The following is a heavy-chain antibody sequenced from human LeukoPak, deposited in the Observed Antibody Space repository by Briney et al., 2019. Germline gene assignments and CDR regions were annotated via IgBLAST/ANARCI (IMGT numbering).Heavy chain of an antibody. V-gene: IGHV3-21*01. J-gene: IGHJ6*03. CDR1: GFTFSSYS. CDR2: ISSSSYI. CDR3: ARARQSYYYMDV. Sequence: GVSLRLSCAASGFTFSSYSMNWVRQAPGKGLEWVSSISSSSYIYYADSVKGRFTISRDNAKNSLYLQMNSLRAEDTAVYYCARARQSYYYMDVWGKGTTVTVSS.